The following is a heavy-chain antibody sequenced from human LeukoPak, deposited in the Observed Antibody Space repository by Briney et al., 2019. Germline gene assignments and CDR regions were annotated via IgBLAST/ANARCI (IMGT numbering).Heavy chain of an antibody. CDR3: ARGTRITMIVGDY. CDR2: INHSGST. V-gene: IGHV4-34*01. J-gene: IGHJ4*02. Sequence: SETLSLTCAVYGGSFSGYYWSWIRQPPAKGLEWVGEINHSGSTNYNPSLKSRVTISVDTSKNQFSLKLSSVTAADTAVYYCARGTRITMIVGDYWGQGTLVSVSS. CDR1: GGSFSGYY. D-gene: IGHD3-22*01.